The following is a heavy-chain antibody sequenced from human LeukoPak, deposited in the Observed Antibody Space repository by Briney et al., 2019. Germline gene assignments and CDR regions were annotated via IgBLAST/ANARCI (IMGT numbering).Heavy chain of an antibody. D-gene: IGHD3-3*01. J-gene: IGHJ4*02. CDR1: GFTFSSYS. Sequence: GGSLRLSCAASGFTFSSYSMNWVRQAPGKGLEWVSYISSSSSTIYYADSVKGRFTISRDNAKNSLYLQMNSLRAEDTAVYYCAREAKFWSGYYCYWGQGTLVTVSS. CDR2: ISSSSSTI. V-gene: IGHV3-48*04. CDR3: AREAKFWSGYYCY.